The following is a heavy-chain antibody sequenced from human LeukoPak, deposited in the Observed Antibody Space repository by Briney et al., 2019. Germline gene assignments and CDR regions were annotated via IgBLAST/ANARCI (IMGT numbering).Heavy chain of an antibody. J-gene: IGHJ6*02. D-gene: IGHD4-23*01. CDR2: IYYSGST. CDR3: ARRTYGGSLYYYYYGMGG. CDR1: GGSISSSSYY. V-gene: IGHV4-39*01. Sequence: SETLSLTCTVSGGSISSSSYYWGWIRQPPGKGLEWIGSIYYSGSTCYNPSLKSRVTISVDTSKNQFSLKLSSVTDADTAVYYCARRTYGGSLYYYYYGMGGWGQGTTVTESS.